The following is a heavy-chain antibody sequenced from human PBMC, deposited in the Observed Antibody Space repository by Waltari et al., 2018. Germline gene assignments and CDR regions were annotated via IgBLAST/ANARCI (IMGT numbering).Heavy chain of an antibody. CDR2: INPNSGGT. CDR3: ARGITGTTGDYFDY. Sequence: HVQVVQSGAEVKRPGASLKVSCKASGYTFTGYYMHWVRQAPGQGLEWMGWINPNSGGTNYAQKFQGRVTMTRDTSISTAYMELSRLRSDDTAVYYCARGITGTTGDYFDYWGQGTLDTVSS. CDR1: GYTFTGYY. J-gene: IGHJ4*02. D-gene: IGHD1-7*01. V-gene: IGHV1-2*02.